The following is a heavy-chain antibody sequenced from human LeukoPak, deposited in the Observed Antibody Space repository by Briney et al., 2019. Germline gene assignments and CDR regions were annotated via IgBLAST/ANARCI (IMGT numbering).Heavy chain of an antibody. CDR3: AREGASITGTTDY. D-gene: IGHD1-7*01. J-gene: IGHJ4*02. CDR2: IYYSGST. CDR1: GGSISSYY. V-gene: IGHV4-59*12. Sequence: SETLSLTCTVSGGSISSYYWSWIRQPPGKGLEWIGYIYYSGSTNYNPSLKSRVTISVDTSKNQFSLKLSSVTAADTAVYYCAREGASITGTTDYWGQGTLVTVSS.